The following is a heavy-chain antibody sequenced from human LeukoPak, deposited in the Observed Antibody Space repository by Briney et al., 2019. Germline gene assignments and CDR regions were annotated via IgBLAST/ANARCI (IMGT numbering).Heavy chain of an antibody. CDR3: ARDGLHTAHFDY. CDR1: GFTFSSFT. D-gene: IGHD5-18*01. CDR2: VSDTGNI. Sequence: GGSLRLSCAASGFTFSSFTMNWVRQAPGKRLEWVSTVSDTGNIHYSDSVKGRFTISRDNAKNSLYLQMNSLRDEDTAVYYCARDGLHTAHFDYWGQGTMVTVSS. V-gene: IGHV3-48*02. J-gene: IGHJ4*02.